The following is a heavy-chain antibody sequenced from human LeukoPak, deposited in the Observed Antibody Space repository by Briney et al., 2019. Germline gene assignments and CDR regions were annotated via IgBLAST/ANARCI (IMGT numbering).Heavy chain of an antibody. CDR3: ARRAAAGYYYYMDV. D-gene: IGHD6-13*01. Sequence: ASVKVSCKASGGTFSSYAVSWVRQAPGQGLEWMGGIIPIFGTANYAQKFQGRVTITTDESTSTAYMELSSLRSEDTAVYYCARRAAAGYYYYMDVWGKGTTVTVSS. CDR1: GGTFSSYA. J-gene: IGHJ6*03. V-gene: IGHV1-69*05. CDR2: IIPIFGTA.